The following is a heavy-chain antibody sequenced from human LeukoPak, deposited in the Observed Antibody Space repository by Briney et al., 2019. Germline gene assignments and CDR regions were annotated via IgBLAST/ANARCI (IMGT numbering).Heavy chain of an antibody. V-gene: IGHV3-48*03. Sequence: GGSLRLSCAASGFTFSSYEMNWVRQAPGKGLEWVSYISSRGSTKYYADSVKGRFTISRDNAQNSLYLQMNSLRAEDTAVYYCARIRGSQYYFDSWGQGTLVTVSS. CDR2: ISSRGSTK. CDR3: ARIRGSQYYFDS. CDR1: GFTFSSYE. J-gene: IGHJ4*02.